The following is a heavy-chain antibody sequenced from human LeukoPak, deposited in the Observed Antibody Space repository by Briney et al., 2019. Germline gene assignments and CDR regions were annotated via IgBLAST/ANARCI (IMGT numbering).Heavy chain of an antibody. CDR3: ARDPLTQNDY. J-gene: IGHJ4*02. V-gene: IGHV3-7*01. D-gene: IGHD1-14*01. CDR2: IKQDGNEK. Sequence: GGSLRLSCAASGFTFDAYWMSWVRQAPGKGLEWVANIKQDGNEKYHVDSIKGRFTIYRDNAKNSLYLQMNSLRADDTAVYYCARDPLTQNDYWGQGTLVAVSS. CDR1: GFTFDAYW.